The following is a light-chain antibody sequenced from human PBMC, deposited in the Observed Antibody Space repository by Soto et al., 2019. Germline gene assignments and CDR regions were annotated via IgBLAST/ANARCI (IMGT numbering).Light chain of an antibody. CDR3: QQYQTIPIT. J-gene: IGKJ5*01. Sequence: DIVMTQSPDSLAVSLGERATINCKSSQSVLYTSNNKNYLAWYQQKLGQPHKLLIYWASTRESGVPDRFSGSGSGTDFTLTIKSLQAEDVAVYHCQQYQTIPITFGQGTRLEIK. V-gene: IGKV4-1*01. CDR2: WAS. CDR1: QSVLYTSNNKNY.